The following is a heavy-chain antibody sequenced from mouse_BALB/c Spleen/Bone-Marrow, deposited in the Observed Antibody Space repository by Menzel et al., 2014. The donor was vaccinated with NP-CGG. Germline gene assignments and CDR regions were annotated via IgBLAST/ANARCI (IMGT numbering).Heavy chain of an antibody. Sequence: EVKLVESGPDLVKPSQSLSLTCTVTGYSITSGYSWHWIRQFPGNKLEWMAYIHNSGVTNFNPSLKSRISISRDTSKNQYFQQLNSVTTEDTAAYYGARLDGSKGFDYWGQGTTLTVSS. V-gene: IGHV3-1*02. CDR3: ARLDGSKGFDY. CDR2: IHNSGVT. D-gene: IGHD1-1*01. J-gene: IGHJ2*01. CDR1: GYSITSGYS.